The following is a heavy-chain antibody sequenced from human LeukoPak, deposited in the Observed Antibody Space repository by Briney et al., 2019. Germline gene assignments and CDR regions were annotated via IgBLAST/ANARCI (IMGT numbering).Heavy chain of an antibody. CDR1: GFTFSNAW. V-gene: IGHV3-15*01. Sequence: PGGSLRLSCAASGFTFSNAWMSWVRQAPGKGLEWVGRIKSKTDGGTTDYAAPVKGRFTISRDDSKNTLYLQMNSLETEDTAVYYCTTDLADVGIAARPDGCAFDIWGQGTMVTVSS. CDR2: IKSKTDGGTT. CDR3: TTDLADVGIAARPDGCAFDI. J-gene: IGHJ3*02. D-gene: IGHD6-6*01.